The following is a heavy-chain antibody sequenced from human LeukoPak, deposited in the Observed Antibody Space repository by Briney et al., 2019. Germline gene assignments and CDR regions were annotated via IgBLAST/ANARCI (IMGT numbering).Heavy chain of an antibody. CDR3: ARLAVRPFYYMDA. J-gene: IGHJ6*03. Sequence: KPSETLSLTCAVSGYSISSGYYWGWIRQPPGKGLEWIGSIYHSGSTYYNPSLKSRVTISVDTSKNQFSLKLSSVTAADTAVYYCARLAVRPFYYMDAWGKGTTVTVSS. CDR1: GYSISSGYY. CDR2: IYHSGST. D-gene: IGHD2-2*01. V-gene: IGHV4-38-2*01.